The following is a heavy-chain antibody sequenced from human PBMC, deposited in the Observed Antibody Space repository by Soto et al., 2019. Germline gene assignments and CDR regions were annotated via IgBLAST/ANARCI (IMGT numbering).Heavy chain of an antibody. J-gene: IGHJ4*02. CDR1: GFTFSSYG. CDR3: AKDHWGDSSGYYEVDY. V-gene: IGHV3-30*18. D-gene: IGHD3-22*01. CDR2: ISYDGRNK. Sequence: QVQLVESGGGVVQPGRSLRLSCAASGFTFSSYGMHWVRQAPGKGLEWVAVISYDGRNKYYSDSVKGRFTISRDNSKNTLYLQMNSLRAEDTAVYYCAKDHWGDSSGYYEVDYWGQGTLVTVSS.